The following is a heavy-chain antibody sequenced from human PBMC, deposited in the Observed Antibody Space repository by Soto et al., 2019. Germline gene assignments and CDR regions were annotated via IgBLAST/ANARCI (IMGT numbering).Heavy chain of an antibody. CDR3: ARDMGVYYYYGMDV. J-gene: IGHJ6*02. D-gene: IGHD1-26*01. Sequence: QVPLVPPGAEVKKPGASVKVSCKASAYTVTTYGINWVRQAPGQGLEWMGWISAYNGNTNYAQKHQGRVTMTTDTSTSTAYMELRSLRSDDTAVYYCARDMGVYYYYGMDVWGPGTTVTVSS. V-gene: IGHV1-18*01. CDR1: AYTVTTYG. CDR2: ISAYNGNT.